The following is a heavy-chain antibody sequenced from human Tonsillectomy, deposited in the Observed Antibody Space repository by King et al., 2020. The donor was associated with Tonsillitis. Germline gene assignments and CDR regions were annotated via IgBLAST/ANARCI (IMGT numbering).Heavy chain of an antibody. Sequence: MQLQESGPGLVKPSETLSLTCTVSGGSVSSGSYYWSWIRQPPGKGLEWIGYIYYSGSTNYNPSLKSRVTISVDTSKNQFSLKLSSVTAADTAVYYCARDNPHNVSGSQGIFDYWGQGTLVTVSS. D-gene: IGHD3-22*01. V-gene: IGHV4-61*01. CDR1: GGSVSSGSYY. CDR2: IYYSGST. CDR3: ARDNPHNVSGSQGIFDY. J-gene: IGHJ4*02.